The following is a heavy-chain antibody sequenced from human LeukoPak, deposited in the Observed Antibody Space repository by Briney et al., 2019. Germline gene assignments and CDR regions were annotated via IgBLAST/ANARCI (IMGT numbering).Heavy chain of an antibody. CDR3: ATDPHCSSTSCPFDDAFDI. Sequence: GGSLRLSCAASGFTFSSYGMHWVRQAPGKGLEWVAFIRYVGSNKYYADSVKGRFTISRDNSKNTLYLQMNSLRAEDTAVYYCATDPHCSSTSCPFDDAFDIWGQGTMVTVSS. D-gene: IGHD2-2*01. CDR1: GFTFSSYG. CDR2: IRYVGSNK. V-gene: IGHV3-30*02. J-gene: IGHJ3*02.